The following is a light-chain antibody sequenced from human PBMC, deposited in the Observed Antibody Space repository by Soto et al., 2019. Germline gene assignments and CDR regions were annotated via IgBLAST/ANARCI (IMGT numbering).Light chain of an antibody. V-gene: IGKV3-20*01. CDR3: QQFYLIPPT. Sequence: EIVLTQSPGTLSLSPGERATLSCRASQSVSSSYLAWYQQKPGQPPKLLIYWASTRESGVPDRFSGSGSGTDFTLTISSLQAEDVAVYYCQQFYLIPPTFGQGTKVDIK. J-gene: IGKJ1*01. CDR2: WAS. CDR1: QSVSSSY.